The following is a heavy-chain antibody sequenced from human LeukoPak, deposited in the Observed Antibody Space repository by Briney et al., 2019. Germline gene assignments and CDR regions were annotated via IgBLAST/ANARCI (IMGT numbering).Heavy chain of an antibody. CDR3: ARGLGIFGVVFQGFVTFYI. CDR1: GYTFTSYD. Sequence: ASVTVSCKASGYTFTSYDINWVRQATGQGLEWMGWMNPNSGNTGYAQKFQGRVTITRNTSISTAYMELSSLRSEDTAVYYCARGLGIFGVVFQGFVTFYIWGQGTMVTVSS. V-gene: IGHV1-8*01. J-gene: IGHJ3*02. CDR2: MNPNSGNT. D-gene: IGHD3-3*01.